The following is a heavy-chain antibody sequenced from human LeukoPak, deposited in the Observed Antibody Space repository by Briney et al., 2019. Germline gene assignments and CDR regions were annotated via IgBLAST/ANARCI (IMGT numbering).Heavy chain of an antibody. V-gene: IGHV3-23*01. CDR3: ANHPGRGYGYLDY. J-gene: IGHJ4*02. CDR1: GFTFRGYA. CDR2: ISGSGGST. Sequence: GGSLRLFCGAAGFTFRGYAMSWVRQAPGKGLEWVSAISGSGGSTYYADSVKGRFTISRDNSKNTLYLQMNSLRAEDTAVYYCANHPGRGYGYLDYWGQGTLVTVSS. D-gene: IGHD3-10*01.